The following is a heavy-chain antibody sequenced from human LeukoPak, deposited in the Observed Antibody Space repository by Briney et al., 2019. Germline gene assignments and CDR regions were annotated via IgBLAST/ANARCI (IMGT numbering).Heavy chain of an antibody. J-gene: IGHJ5*02. V-gene: IGHV4-39*01. CDR1: GGSISSSSYY. CDR2: IYYSGST. D-gene: IGHD3-22*01. CDR3: ARHNGVIRQRGYNWFDP. Sequence: SETLSLTCTVSGGSISSSSYYWGWIRQPPGKGLEWIGSIYYSGSTYYNPSLKSRVTISVDTSKNQFSLKLGSVTAADTAVYYCARHNGVIRQRGYNWFDPWGQGTLVTVSS.